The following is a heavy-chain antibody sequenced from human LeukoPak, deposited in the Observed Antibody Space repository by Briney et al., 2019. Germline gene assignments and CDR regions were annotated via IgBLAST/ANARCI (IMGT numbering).Heavy chain of an antibody. CDR3: ARADNLWGYGTGAFDI. CDR2: INPNSGGT. D-gene: IGHD1-1*01. J-gene: IGHJ3*02. V-gene: IGHV1-2*02. CDR1: GYTFTGYY. Sequence: GASVKVSCKASGYTFTGYYMHWVRQAPGQGLEWMGWINPNSGGTNYAQKFQGRVTMTRDTSISTAYMELSRLRSDDTAVYYCARADNLWGYGTGAFDIWGLGTMVTVSS.